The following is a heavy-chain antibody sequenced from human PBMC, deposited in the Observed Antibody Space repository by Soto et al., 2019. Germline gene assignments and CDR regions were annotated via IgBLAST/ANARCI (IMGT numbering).Heavy chain of an antibody. CDR3: ARGDTYISSGNWFDP. CDR2: IYHSGST. V-gene: IGHV4-4*02. J-gene: IGHJ5*02. CDR1: GGSISSSNW. D-gene: IGHD6-6*01. Sequence: QVQRQESGPGLVKPSGTLSLTCAVSGGSISSSNWWSWVRQPPGKGLEWIGEIYHSGSTSYNPSLKSRVTISGDKSKNQFTLKLSSVTAADTAVYYCARGDTYISSGNWFDPWGQGTLVTVSS.